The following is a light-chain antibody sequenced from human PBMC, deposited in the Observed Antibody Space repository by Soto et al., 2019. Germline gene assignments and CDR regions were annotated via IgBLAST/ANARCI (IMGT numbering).Light chain of an antibody. J-gene: IGKJ5*01. CDR2: DTS. Sequence: EFVLTQSPGTLSLSPGERATLSCRASQSLTNSFMAWYQQKPGQAPRLLIYDTSSRASGIPDRFSGRGSGTDFTLTISRLETEDFAVFYCQQYGTSEIIFGQGTRLEIK. CDR1: QSLTNSF. V-gene: IGKV3-20*01. CDR3: QQYGTSEII.